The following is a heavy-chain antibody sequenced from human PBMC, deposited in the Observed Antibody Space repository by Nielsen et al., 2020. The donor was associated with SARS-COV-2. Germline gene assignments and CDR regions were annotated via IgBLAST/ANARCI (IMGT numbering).Heavy chain of an antibody. CDR2: ISSSSSTI. D-gene: IGHD3-22*01. V-gene: IGHV3-48*04. J-gene: IGHJ4*02. CDR3: ARGERTYYYDSSGYLLGY. Sequence: GGSLRLSCAASGFTFSSYSMNWVRQAPGKGLEWVSYISSSSSTIYYADSVKGRFTISRDNAKNSLYLQMNSLRAEDTAVYYCARGERTYYYDSSGYLLGYWGQGTLVTVSS. CDR1: GFTFSSYS.